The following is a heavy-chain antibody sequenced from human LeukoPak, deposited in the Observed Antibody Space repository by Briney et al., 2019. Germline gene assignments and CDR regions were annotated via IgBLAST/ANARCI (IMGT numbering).Heavy chain of an antibody. CDR1: GFTFSSYS. J-gene: IGHJ4*02. D-gene: IGHD4-17*01. V-gene: IGHV3-48*01. CDR2: ITGSGTDI. Sequence: GGSLRLSCAASGFTFSSYSMNWVRQAPGKGPEWISWITGSGTDIIYAASVKGRFTISRDNAKNSLYLQMNSLRAEDTAMYYCARDQDYGFTYWGQGTLVTVSS. CDR3: ARDQDYGFTY.